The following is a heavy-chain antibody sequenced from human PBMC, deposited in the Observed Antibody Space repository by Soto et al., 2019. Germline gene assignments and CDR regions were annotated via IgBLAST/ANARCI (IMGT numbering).Heavy chain of an antibody. Sequence: QLQLQESGPGLVKPSETLSLTCTVSGGSISSSNYYWGWIRQPPGKGLEWIGSIYYSGSTYYNPSLKSRVTISVDTSKHQVSLKLSSVTAADTAVYYCATQEVGGSYVYTFDPWGQGTLVTVSS. CDR3: ATQEVGGSYVYTFDP. CDR2: IYYSGST. V-gene: IGHV4-39*01. D-gene: IGHD1-26*01. CDR1: GGSISSSNYY. J-gene: IGHJ5*02.